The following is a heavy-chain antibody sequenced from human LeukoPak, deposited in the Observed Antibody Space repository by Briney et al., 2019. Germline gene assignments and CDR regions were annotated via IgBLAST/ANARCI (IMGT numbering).Heavy chain of an antibody. Sequence: GGSLRLSCAASGFTFDDYAMHWVRQAPGKGLEWVSGISWNSGSIGYADSVKGRFTISRDNAKNSLYLQMNSLRAEDTAVYYCARGPPAPYYYDSSGYQNAFDIWGQGTMVTVSS. V-gene: IGHV3-9*01. CDR1: GFTFDDYA. J-gene: IGHJ3*02. CDR2: ISWNSGSI. D-gene: IGHD3-22*01. CDR3: ARGPPAPYYYDSSGYQNAFDI.